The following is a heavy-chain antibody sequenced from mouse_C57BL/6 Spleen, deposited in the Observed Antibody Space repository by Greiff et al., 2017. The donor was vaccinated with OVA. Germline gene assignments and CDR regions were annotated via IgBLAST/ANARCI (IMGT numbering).Heavy chain of an antibody. CDR3: AREGYDYDGFAY. CDR1: GYTFTDYY. V-gene: IGHV1-19*01. Sequence: EVQLQQSGPVLVKPGASVKMSCQASGYTFTDYYMNWVKQSHGKSLEWIGVINPYNGGTSYNQKFKGKATLTVDKSSSTAYMELNSLTSEDSAVYYCAREGYDYDGFAYWGQGTLVTVSA. CDR2: INPYNGGT. D-gene: IGHD2-4*01. J-gene: IGHJ3*01.